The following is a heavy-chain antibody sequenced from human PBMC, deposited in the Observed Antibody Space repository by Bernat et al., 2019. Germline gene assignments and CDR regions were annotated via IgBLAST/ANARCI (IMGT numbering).Heavy chain of an antibody. V-gene: IGHV1-3*01. Sequence: QVQLVQSGAEVKKPVASVKVSCKASGYTFTSYAMNWVRQAPGQRLEWMGWINAGNGNTKYSQKFQGRVTITRDTSASTAYMELSSLRSEDTAVYYCARDLLTGYSFGWEDYWGQGTLVTVSS. D-gene: IGHD6-19*01. CDR2: INAGNGNT. CDR3: ARDLLTGYSFGWEDY. J-gene: IGHJ4*02. CDR1: GYTFTSYA.